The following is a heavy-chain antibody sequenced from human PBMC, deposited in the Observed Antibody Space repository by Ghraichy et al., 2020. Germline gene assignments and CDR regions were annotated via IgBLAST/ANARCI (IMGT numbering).Heavy chain of an antibody. CDR3: ARTRHFTRIVVIISFDM. CDR2: VYYSGTT. J-gene: IGHJ3*02. D-gene: IGHD3-22*01. CDR1: GGSISSSNYY. Sequence: SETLSLTCTVSGGSISSSNYYWSWIRQPPGKGLEWIGCVYYSGTTYYNPSLKSRVTVSGDTSNNQFSLNLRSVTAADTAVYYCARTRHFTRIVVIISFDMWGQGTMVTVSS. V-gene: IGHV4-39*01.